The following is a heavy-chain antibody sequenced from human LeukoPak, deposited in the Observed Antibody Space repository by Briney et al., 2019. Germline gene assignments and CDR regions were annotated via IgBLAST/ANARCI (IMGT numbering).Heavy chain of an antibody. Sequence: KPSETLSLTCAVYGGPFSGYYWTWIRQTPGKGLEWIGEVKYSGSSNCNPSLKSRVTISVDMSKNPFFLMLTSVTAADTAVYYCARGPPLNPGDYDSSGYYYFDYWGQGTLVTVSS. CDR1: GGPFSGYY. D-gene: IGHD3-22*01. CDR3: ARGPPLNPGDYDSSGYYYFDY. V-gene: IGHV4-34*01. J-gene: IGHJ4*02. CDR2: VKYSGSS.